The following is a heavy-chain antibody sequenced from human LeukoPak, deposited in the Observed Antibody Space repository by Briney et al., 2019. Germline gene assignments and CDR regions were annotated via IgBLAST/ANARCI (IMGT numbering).Heavy chain of an antibody. CDR2: IYSGGST. Sequence: GGSLRLSCAASGFTVTDNYMSWVRQAPGKGLEWVSVIYSGGSTYYADSVRGRFTVSRDNSKNTVYLQMNSLRADDTAVYYCARYRDGFDIWGQGTMVTVSS. J-gene: IGHJ3*02. CDR3: ARYRDGFDI. V-gene: IGHV3-53*01. D-gene: IGHD3-16*02. CDR1: GFTVTDNY.